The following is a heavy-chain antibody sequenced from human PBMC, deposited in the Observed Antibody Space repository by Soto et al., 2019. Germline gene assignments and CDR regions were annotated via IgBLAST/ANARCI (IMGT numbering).Heavy chain of an antibody. CDR3: ARKYDILTGYYYGGAFDI. V-gene: IGHV3-33*01. D-gene: IGHD3-9*01. Sequence: GGSLRLSCAASGFNFSSYGMHWVRQAPGKGLEWVAVIWYDGSNKYYADSVKGRFTISRDNSKNTLYLQMNGLRAEDTAVYYCARKYDILTGYYYGGAFDIWGQGTMVTVSS. CDR2: IWYDGSNK. J-gene: IGHJ3*02. CDR1: GFNFSSYG.